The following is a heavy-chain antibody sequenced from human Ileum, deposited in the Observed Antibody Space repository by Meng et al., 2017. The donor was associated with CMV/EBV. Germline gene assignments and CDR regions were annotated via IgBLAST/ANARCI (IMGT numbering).Heavy chain of an antibody. V-gene: IGHV3-74*01. CDR1: GFTFSNYW. Sequence: GESLKISCVVSGFTFSNYWMQWVRQAPGKGLEGISRINDDGSTTVYADSVKGRFTISRDNAKNTLYLQMNSLRAEDTAVYYCARGAYSPPYYYYGMDVWGQGTTVTVSS. D-gene: IGHD4-11*01. CDR3: ARGAYSPPYYYYGMDV. J-gene: IGHJ6*02. CDR2: INDDGSTT.